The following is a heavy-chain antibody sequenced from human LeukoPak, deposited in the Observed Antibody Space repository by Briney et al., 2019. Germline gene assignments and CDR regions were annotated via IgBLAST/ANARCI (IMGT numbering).Heavy chain of an antibody. CDR2: ISAYNGNT. J-gene: IGHJ3*02. CDR1: GYTFTSYG. V-gene: IGHV1-18*01. D-gene: IGHD1-26*01. CDR3: ARVDGSYSFHAFDI. Sequence: ASVKVSCKASGYTFTSYGISWVRQAPGQGLEWMGWISAYNGNTNYAQKLQGRVTMTTDTSTSTAYMELRSLRSDDTAVYYCARVDGSYSFHAFDIWGQGTMVTVSS.